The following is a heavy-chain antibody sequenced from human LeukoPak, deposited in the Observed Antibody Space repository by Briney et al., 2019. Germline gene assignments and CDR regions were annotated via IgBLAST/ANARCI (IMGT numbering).Heavy chain of an antibody. J-gene: IGHJ4*02. CDR2: IKQDGSEK. CDR3: VRGKGYYEI. Sequence: GGSLRLSCAASRFSFSAYWMSWVRQAPGKRPEWMANIKQDGSEKYYVDSVKGRFTISRDNAKNSLFLQMNSLRAEDTAMYYCVRGKGYYEIRGQGTLVTVSS. V-gene: IGHV3-7*01. CDR1: RFSFSAYW. D-gene: IGHD3-22*01.